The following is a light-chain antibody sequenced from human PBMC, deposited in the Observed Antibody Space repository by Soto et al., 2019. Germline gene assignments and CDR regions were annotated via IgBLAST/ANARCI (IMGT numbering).Light chain of an antibody. J-gene: IGKJ3*01. CDR1: QSVSSNY. Sequence: EFVLTQSPGTLSLSPGERATLSCRAGQSVSSNYLAWYQQKPGQAPRLLIYGASSRATGIPDRFIGSGSGTDFTLTISRLEPEEFAVYYCQQYGGSALFTFGPGTKVDIK. V-gene: IGKV3-20*01. CDR2: GAS. CDR3: QQYGGSALFT.